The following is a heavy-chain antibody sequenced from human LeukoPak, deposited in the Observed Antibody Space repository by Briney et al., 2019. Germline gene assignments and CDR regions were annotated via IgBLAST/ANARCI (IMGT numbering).Heavy chain of an antibody. Sequence: PGGSLRLSCAASGFTFSSYGMNWVRQAPGKGLEWVSYISSSGSTIYYADSVKGRFTISRDNAKNSLYLQMNSLRAEDTAVYYCARGPSYSSGWYSSPWYYMDVWGKGTTVTISS. D-gene: IGHD6-19*01. CDR3: ARGPSYSSGWYSSPWYYMDV. CDR1: GFTFSSYG. J-gene: IGHJ6*03. V-gene: IGHV3-48*03. CDR2: ISSSGSTI.